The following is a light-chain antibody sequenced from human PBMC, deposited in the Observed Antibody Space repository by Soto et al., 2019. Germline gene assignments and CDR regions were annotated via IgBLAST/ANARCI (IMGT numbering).Light chain of an antibody. J-gene: IGLJ1*01. CDR3: AQRDHRPRVYV. Sequence: QSALPQPPSASGTPGQRVTISCSTSTSRSGSNYVYWYQQLPGTAPKLLIYRNDQRPSGVPDRFSGSKSGTSASLAISGLRSEDEADYFCAQRDHRPRVYVFGTGTNVTVL. CDR1: TSRSGSNY. CDR2: RND. V-gene: IGLV1-47*01.